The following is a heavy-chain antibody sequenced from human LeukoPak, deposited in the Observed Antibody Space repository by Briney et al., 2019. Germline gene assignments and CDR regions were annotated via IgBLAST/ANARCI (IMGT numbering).Heavy chain of an antibody. D-gene: IGHD3-9*01. J-gene: IGHJ4*02. Sequence: SETLSLTCTVSGGSISSSSYYWGWIRQPPGKGLEWIGSIYYSGSTYYNPSLKSRVTISVDTSKNQFSLKLSSVTAADTAVYYCARGRYFDYWGQGTLVTVSS. V-gene: IGHV4-39*07. CDR1: GGSISSSSYY. CDR2: IYYSGST. CDR3: ARGRYFDY.